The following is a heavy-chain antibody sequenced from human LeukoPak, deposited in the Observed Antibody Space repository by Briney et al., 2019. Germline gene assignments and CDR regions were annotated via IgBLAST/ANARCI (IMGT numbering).Heavy chain of an antibody. CDR2: MNPNSGNT. CDR1: GYTFTSYG. D-gene: IGHD6-13*01. CDR3: ARVGIAASEFDY. J-gene: IGHJ4*02. V-gene: IGHV1-8*01. Sequence: GASVKVSCKASGYTFTSYGINWVRQATGQGLEWMGWMNPNSGNTGYAQKFQGRVTMTRNTSISTAYMELSSLRSEDTAVYYCARVGIAASEFDYWGQGTLVTVSS.